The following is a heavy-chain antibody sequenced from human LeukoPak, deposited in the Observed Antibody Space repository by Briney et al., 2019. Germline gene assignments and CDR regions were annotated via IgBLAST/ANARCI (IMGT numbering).Heavy chain of an antibody. J-gene: IGHJ4*02. CDR2: INSDGSST. CDR3: ARVDSGCYWRGFDY. CDR1: GFTFSSYW. Sequence: PGGSLRLSCAASGFTFSSYWMHWVRQAPGKGLVWVSRINSDGSSTSYADSVKGRFTISRDNAKNTLYLQMNSLRAEDTAVYYCARVDSGCYWRGFDYWGQGTLVTVSS. V-gene: IGHV3-74*01. D-gene: IGHD1-26*01.